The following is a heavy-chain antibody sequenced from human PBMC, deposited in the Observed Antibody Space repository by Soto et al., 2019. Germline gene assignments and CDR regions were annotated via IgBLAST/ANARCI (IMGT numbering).Heavy chain of an antibody. CDR2: VNPGNGNT. Sequence: QVQLVQSGAEVKKPGASVKVSCKASGYTFTSYAIHWVRQAPGQRLEWMGWVNPGNGNTKYSPKHQDRVTITTDTSASTAYMELSSLRSADTAVYYCARHLGGWPDYWGQGTLVTVSS. J-gene: IGHJ4*02. CDR1: GYTFTSYA. CDR3: ARHLGGWPDY. D-gene: IGHD6-19*01. V-gene: IGHV1-3*01.